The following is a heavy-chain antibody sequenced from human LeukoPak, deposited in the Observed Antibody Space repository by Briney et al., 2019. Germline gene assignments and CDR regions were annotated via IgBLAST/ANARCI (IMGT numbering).Heavy chain of an antibody. CDR3: ASRKVITDVAY. CDR2: IKQDGSDK. D-gene: IGHD3-22*01. CDR1: GITFSSYW. Sequence: QSGGSLRLSCAASGITFSSYWMNWVRQAPGKGLEWVANIKQDGSDKYYVDSVKGRFTISRDNAKNSLYLQMNSLRAEDTAVYYWASRKVITDVAYWGQGTPGTVSS. J-gene: IGHJ4*01. V-gene: IGHV3-7*01.